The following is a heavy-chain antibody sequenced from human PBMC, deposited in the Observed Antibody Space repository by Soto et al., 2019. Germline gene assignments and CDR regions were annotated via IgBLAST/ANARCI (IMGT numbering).Heavy chain of an antibody. Sequence: GESLKISCKGSGYSFTSYWIGWVRQMPGKGLEWMGIIYPGDSDTRYSPSFQGQVTISADKSISTAYLQWSSLKASDTAMYYCARGLDGYTAMVPFDDWGQGTLVTVSS. CDR1: GYSFTSYW. CDR3: ARGLDGYTAMVPFDD. D-gene: IGHD5-18*01. CDR2: IYPGDSDT. V-gene: IGHV5-51*01. J-gene: IGHJ4*02.